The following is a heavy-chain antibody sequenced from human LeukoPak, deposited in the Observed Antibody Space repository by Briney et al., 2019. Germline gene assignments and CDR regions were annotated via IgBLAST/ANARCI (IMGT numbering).Heavy chain of an antibody. CDR2: ISWNSGSI. CDR1: GFTFSSYA. D-gene: IGHD3-22*01. Sequence: GGSLRLSCAAPGFTFSSYAMSWVRQAPGKGLEWVSGISWNSGSIGYADSVKGRFTISRDNAKNSLYLQMNSLRAEDTALYYCAKDMSYDSSGGFDYWGQGTLVTVSS. CDR3: AKDMSYDSSGGFDY. V-gene: IGHV3-9*01. J-gene: IGHJ4*02.